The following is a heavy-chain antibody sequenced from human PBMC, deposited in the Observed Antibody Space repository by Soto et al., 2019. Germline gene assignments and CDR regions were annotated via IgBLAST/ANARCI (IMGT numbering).Heavy chain of an antibody. D-gene: IGHD4-17*01. CDR3: ARGSVTTRIVWENYFDP. Sequence: XESLRLSCAASGFTFSSYAMHWVRQAPGKGLEWVAVISYDGSNKYYADSVKGRFTISRDNSKNTLYLQMNRLRAEDTAVYYCARGSVTTRIVWENYFDPWGQGTLVTVSS. CDR1: GFTFSSYA. CDR2: ISYDGSNK. V-gene: IGHV3-30-3*01. J-gene: IGHJ5*02.